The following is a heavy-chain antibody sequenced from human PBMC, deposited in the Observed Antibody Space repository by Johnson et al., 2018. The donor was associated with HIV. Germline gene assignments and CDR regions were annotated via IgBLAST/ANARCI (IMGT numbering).Heavy chain of an antibody. D-gene: IGHD3-16*01. V-gene: IGHV3-7*05. J-gene: IGHJ3*01. CDR3: ARGGGS. CDR2: VNQDGSAK. Sequence: VQLVESGGGLVQPGGSLRLSCAASGFTLINHWMSWVRQAPGKGLEYVANVNQDGSAKFYVDSVKGRFTISRDNSKNTLCLQINSLRAEDTAVYYCARGGGSWGQGTMVTVSS. CDR1: GFTLINHW.